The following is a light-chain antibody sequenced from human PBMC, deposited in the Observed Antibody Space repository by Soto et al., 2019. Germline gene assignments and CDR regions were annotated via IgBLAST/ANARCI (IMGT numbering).Light chain of an antibody. J-gene: IGKJ5*01. V-gene: IGKV4-1*01. Sequence: DIVMTQSPDSLAVSLGERATINCKSSQSVLYSSNNKNYLAWYQQKPGQPPKLLIYSASTRESGVPDRFSGSRSGADFTLTISSLQAEDVAVYYCQQYYSTPPTFGQGTRLEIK. CDR2: SAS. CDR3: QQYYSTPPT. CDR1: QSVLYSSNNKNY.